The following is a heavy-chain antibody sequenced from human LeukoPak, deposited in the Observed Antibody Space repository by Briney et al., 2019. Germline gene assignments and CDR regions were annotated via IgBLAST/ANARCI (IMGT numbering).Heavy chain of an antibody. Sequence: GGSLRLPCAASGFTFSSYAMSWVRQAPGKGLEWVSAISGSGGSTYYADSVKGRFTISRDNSKNTLYLQMNSLRAEDTAVYYCAKDSLVVAPVYYYGMDVWGQGTTVTVSS. CDR3: AKDSLVVAPVYYYGMDV. CDR2: ISGSGGST. J-gene: IGHJ6*02. D-gene: IGHD3-22*01. CDR1: GFTFSSYA. V-gene: IGHV3-23*01.